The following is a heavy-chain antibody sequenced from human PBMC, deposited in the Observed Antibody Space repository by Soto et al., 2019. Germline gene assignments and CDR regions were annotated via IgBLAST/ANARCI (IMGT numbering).Heavy chain of an antibody. D-gene: IGHD2-15*01. Sequence: PGGSLRLSCAASGFTFDDYTMHWVRQAPGKGLEWVSLISWDGGSTYYADSVKGRFTISRDNSKNSLYLQMNSLRTEDTTLYYCAKDIDGVQHRRGPGYCSGGSCPKYYYYGMDVWGQGTTVTVSS. CDR3: AKDIDGVQHRRGPGYCSGGSCPKYYYYGMDV. CDR2: ISWDGGST. CDR1: GFTFDDYT. V-gene: IGHV3-43*01. J-gene: IGHJ6*02.